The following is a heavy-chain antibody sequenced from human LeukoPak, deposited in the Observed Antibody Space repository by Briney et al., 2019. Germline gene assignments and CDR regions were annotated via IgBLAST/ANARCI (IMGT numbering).Heavy chain of an antibody. Sequence: PGGSLRLSCAASGFTFSSYSMNWVRQDLRKGVECVLSISSSSRYTYYADSLKGRFTISRDNAKNSLYLQKSSIRGEDTAVYYCARVYYGVNDYWGQGTLVTVSS. CDR3: ARVYYGVNDY. D-gene: IGHD4-17*01. J-gene: IGHJ4*02. CDR2: ISSSSRYT. V-gene: IGHV3-21*01. CDR1: GFTFSSYS.